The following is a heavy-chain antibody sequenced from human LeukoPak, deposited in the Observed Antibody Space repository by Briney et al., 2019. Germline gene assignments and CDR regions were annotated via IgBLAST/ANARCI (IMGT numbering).Heavy chain of an antibody. Sequence: SETLSLTCTVSGGSINSDNSYWGWIRQPPGKGLEWTGSFYYSGSTYYNPSLKSRVTISVDTSKNHFSLKLNSVTAADTAVYYCVIFAGYWGQGTLVTVSS. V-gene: IGHV4-39*07. J-gene: IGHJ4*02. CDR1: GGSINSDNSY. CDR2: FYYSGST. CDR3: VIFAGY.